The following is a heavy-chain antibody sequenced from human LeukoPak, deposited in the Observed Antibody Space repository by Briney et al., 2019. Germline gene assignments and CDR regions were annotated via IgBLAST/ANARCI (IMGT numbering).Heavy chain of an antibody. Sequence: GGSLRLSCAASGFTFSSYAMHWVRQAPGKGLERVAVISYDGSNKYYADSVKGRFTISRDNSKNTLYLQMNSLRAEDTAVYYCARAYGDYAEFDYWGQGTLVTVST. V-gene: IGHV3-30-3*01. CDR3: ARAYGDYAEFDY. CDR1: GFTFSSYA. D-gene: IGHD4-17*01. CDR2: ISYDGSNK. J-gene: IGHJ4*02.